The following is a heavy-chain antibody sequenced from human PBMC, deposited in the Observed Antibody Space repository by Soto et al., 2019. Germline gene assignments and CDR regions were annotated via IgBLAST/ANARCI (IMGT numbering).Heavy chain of an antibody. CDR3: ARDSPRYSGSYPPDY. D-gene: IGHD1-26*01. J-gene: IGHJ4*02. Sequence: PGESLKISCLGSGYTFTDYWIAWVRQMPGKGLEWMGIIYPDDSDVRYSPSFQGQVTMSVDKSSNTAYLQMNSLRAEDTAVYYCARDSPRYSGSYPPDYWGQGTLVTVS. CDR2: IYPDDSDV. V-gene: IGHV5-51*01. CDR1: GYTFTDYW.